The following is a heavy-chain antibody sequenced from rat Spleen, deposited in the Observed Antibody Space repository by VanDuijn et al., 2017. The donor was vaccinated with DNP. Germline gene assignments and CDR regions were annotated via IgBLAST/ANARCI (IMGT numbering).Heavy chain of an antibody. CDR1: GFTFSNYD. CDR2: ITYDGYDA. J-gene: IGHJ2*01. Sequence: EVQLVESGGGLVQPGRSMKLSCAASGFTFSNYDMAWVRQAPTKGLEWVASITYDGYDAYYGDSVKGRFSVSRDNAKSTLYLQMDSLRSEDTATYYCTRGPNYGGYSDYFDYWGQGVMVTVSS. V-gene: IGHV5-25*01. D-gene: IGHD1-11*01. CDR3: TRGPNYGGYSDYFDY.